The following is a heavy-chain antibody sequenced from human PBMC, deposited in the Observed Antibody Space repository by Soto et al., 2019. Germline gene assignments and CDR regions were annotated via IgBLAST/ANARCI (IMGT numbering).Heavy chain of an antibody. V-gene: IGHV1-69*02. J-gene: IGHJ4*02. CDR3: ARHGVQLWFGYFDY. D-gene: IGHD5-18*01. CDR2: IIPILGIA. Sequence: SVKVACKASGGTFSSYTISWVRQAPGQGLEWMGRIIPILGIANYAQKFQGRVTITADKSTSTAYMELSSLRSEDTAVYYCARHGVQLWFGYFDYWGQGTLVTVSS. CDR1: GGTFSSYT.